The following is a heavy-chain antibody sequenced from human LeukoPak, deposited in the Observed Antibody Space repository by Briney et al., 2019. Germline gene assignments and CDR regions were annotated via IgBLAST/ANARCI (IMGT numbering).Heavy chain of an antibody. Sequence: ASVKVSCKASGYTFTGYYMHWVRQAPGQGLEWMGWINPNSGGTNYAQKFQGRVTMTRDTSISTAYMELSRLRSDDTAVYYCARVGYSSSSSVAFDIWGQGTMVTVS. V-gene: IGHV1-2*02. CDR3: ARVGYSSSSSVAFDI. D-gene: IGHD6-6*01. CDR1: GYTFTGYY. J-gene: IGHJ3*02. CDR2: INPNSGGT.